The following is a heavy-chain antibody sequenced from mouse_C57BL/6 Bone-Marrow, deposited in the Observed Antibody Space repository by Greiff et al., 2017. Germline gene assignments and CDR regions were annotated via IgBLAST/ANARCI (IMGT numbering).Heavy chain of an antibody. D-gene: IGHD1-1*01. Sequence: EVQLQQSGAELVRPGASVKLSCTASGFNIKDDYMHWVKQRPEQGLEWIGWIDPENGDTEYASKFQGKATITADTSSNTAYLQLSSLTSEDTAVYYCTLYYYGSNPCSDVWGTGTTVTVSS. CDR1: GFNIKDDY. V-gene: IGHV14-4*01. CDR3: TLYYYGSNPCSDV. CDR2: IDPENGDT. J-gene: IGHJ1*03.